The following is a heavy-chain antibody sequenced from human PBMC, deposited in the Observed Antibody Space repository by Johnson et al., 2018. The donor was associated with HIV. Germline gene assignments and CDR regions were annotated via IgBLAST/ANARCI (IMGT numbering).Heavy chain of an antibody. CDR3: AREDSGYVPDAFDI. D-gene: IGHD5-12*01. CDR1: GFTFRSYG. Sequence: VQLVESGGGVVQPGRSLRLSCAASGFTFRSYGMYWVRQAPGKGLEWVANIKQDGSEKYYVDSVKGRFTISRDNAKNSLYLQMNSLRAEDTAVYYCAREDSGYVPDAFDIWGQGTMVTVSS. J-gene: IGHJ3*02. CDR2: IKQDGSEK. V-gene: IGHV3-7*01.